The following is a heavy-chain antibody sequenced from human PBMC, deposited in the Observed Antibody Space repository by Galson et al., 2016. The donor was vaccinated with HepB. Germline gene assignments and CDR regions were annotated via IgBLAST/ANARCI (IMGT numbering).Heavy chain of an antibody. J-gene: IGHJ4*02. CDR2: ISGDGGST. Sequence: SLRLSRAASGFTFGRYAMSWVRQAPGKGLEWVSAISGDGGSTYYAGSVQGRFTSSRDRSTNTMYLQMNSLRTDDTAVYYCARFTQEWLDRVYYFDYWGQGTLVTVSS. V-gene: IGHV3-23*01. CDR1: GFTFGRYA. CDR3: ARFTQEWLDRVYYFDY. D-gene: IGHD6-19*01.